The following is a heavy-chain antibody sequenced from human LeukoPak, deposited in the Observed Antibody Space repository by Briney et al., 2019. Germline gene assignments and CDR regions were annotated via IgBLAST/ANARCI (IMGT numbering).Heavy chain of an antibody. V-gene: IGHV3-30*04. J-gene: IGHJ4*02. CDR1: GFTFSSYA. Sequence: GRSLRLSCAASGFTFSSYAMHWVRQAPGKGLEWVAVISCDGSNKYYADSVKGRFTISRDNSKNTLYLQMNSLRAEDTAVYYCAGGDYVDYWGQGTLVTVSS. D-gene: IGHD2-21*01. CDR3: AGGDYVDY. CDR2: ISCDGSNK.